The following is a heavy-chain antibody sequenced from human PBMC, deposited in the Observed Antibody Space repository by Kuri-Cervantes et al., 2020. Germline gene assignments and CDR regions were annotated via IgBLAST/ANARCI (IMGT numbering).Heavy chain of an antibody. CDR1: GGSISSYY. Sequence: GSLRLSCTVSGGSISSYYWSWIRQPPGKGLEWIGYIYYSGSTNYNPSLKSRVTISVDTSKNQFSLKLSSVTAADTAVYYCARQGGSSGYYHAFDIWGQGTMVTVSS. CDR2: IYYSGST. D-gene: IGHD3-22*01. CDR3: ARQGGSSGYYHAFDI. J-gene: IGHJ3*02. V-gene: IGHV4-59*01.